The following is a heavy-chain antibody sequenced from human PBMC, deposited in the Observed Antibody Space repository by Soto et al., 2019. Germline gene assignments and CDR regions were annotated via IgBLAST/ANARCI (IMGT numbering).Heavy chain of an antibody. V-gene: IGHV1-2*02. CDR3: ARAYSSSWSDNWFDP. CDR2: INPNSGGT. D-gene: IGHD6-13*01. J-gene: IGHJ5*02. CDR1: GYTFTGYY. Sequence: GASVKVSCKASGYTFTGYYMHWVRQAPGQGLEWMGWINPNSGGTNYAQKFQGRVTMTRDTSISTAYMELSRLRSDDTAVYYCARAYSSSWSDNWFDPWGQGTLVTVS.